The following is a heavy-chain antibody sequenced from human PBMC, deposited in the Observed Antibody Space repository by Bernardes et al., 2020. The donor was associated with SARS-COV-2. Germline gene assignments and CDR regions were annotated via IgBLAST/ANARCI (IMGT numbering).Heavy chain of an antibody. CDR2: INHSGST. CDR1: GGSFSGYY. V-gene: IGHV4-34*01. D-gene: IGHD3-16*01. J-gene: IGHJ4*02. CDR3: ARVGGELSNDY. Sequence: SEPLSLTCAVYGGSFSGYYWSWIRQPPGKGLEWIGEINHSGSTNYNPSLKSRVTISVDTSKNQFSLKLSSVTAADTAVYYCARVGGELSNDYWGQGTLVTVSS.